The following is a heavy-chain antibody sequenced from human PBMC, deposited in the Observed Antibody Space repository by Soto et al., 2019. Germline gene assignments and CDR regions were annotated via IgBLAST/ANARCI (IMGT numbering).Heavy chain of an antibody. J-gene: IGHJ4*02. V-gene: IGHV1-2*04. CDR3: SRDTRVRLNLPAF. Sequence: ASVKVSCKASGYTFTGYYMHWVRQAPGQGLEWMGWINPNSGGTNYAQKFQGWVTMTRDTSISTAYMELSRLRSDDTAVYYFSRDTRVRLNLPAFWGQGSLVLVSS. CDR2: INPNSGGT. CDR1: GYTFTGYY.